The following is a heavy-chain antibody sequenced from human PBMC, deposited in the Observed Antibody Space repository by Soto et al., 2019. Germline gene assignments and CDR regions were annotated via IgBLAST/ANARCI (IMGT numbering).Heavy chain of an antibody. CDR1: GYTFTSYD. V-gene: IGHV1-8*01. J-gene: IGHJ3*02. CDR2: MNPNSGNT. D-gene: IGHD3-9*01. Sequence: ASVKVSCKASGYTFTSYDINWVRQATGQGLEWMGWMNPNSGNTGYAQKFQGRVTMTRNTSISTAYMELSSLRSEDTAVYYCARDVLRYFGWLRGGAFDIWGQGTMVTVSS. CDR3: ARDVLRYFGWLRGGAFDI.